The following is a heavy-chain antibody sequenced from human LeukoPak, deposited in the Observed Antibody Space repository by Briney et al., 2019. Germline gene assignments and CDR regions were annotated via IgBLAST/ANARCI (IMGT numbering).Heavy chain of an antibody. V-gene: IGHV3-23*01. CDR1: GFTFSSYA. J-gene: IGHJ4*02. CDR3: AKDLGSSGYYLDY. Sequence: GGSLRLSCAASGFTFSSYAMSWVRQAPGKGLEWVSAISGSGGSTYYADSVKGRFTISRDNSKNTLYLQMNSLRAEGTAVYYCAKDLGSSGYYLDYWGQGTLVTVSS. CDR2: ISGSGGST. D-gene: IGHD3-22*01.